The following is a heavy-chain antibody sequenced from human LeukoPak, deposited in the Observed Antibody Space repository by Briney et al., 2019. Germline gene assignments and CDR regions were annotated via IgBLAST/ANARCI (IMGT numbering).Heavy chain of an antibody. Sequence: GGSLRLSCAASGFTFSSYWMNWVRQAPGKGLVWVSRIASDGSSTTYADSVKGRFSISRDNTKNTLYLQMNSLRVEDTAVYYCARGRPHGNDYWGQGTLVTVSS. CDR3: ARGRPHGNDY. D-gene: IGHD4-23*01. CDR1: GFTFSSYW. J-gene: IGHJ4*02. V-gene: IGHV3-74*01. CDR2: IASDGSST.